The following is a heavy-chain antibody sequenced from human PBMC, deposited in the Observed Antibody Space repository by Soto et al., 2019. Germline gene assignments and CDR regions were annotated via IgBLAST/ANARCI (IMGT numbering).Heavy chain of an antibody. J-gene: IGHJ3*02. CDR2: ISGRGAST. Sequence: EVQLLESGGALVQPGGSLRLSCSVSGFMFRDFGMNWVRQAPGKGLEWVSAISGRGASTFYADSVKGRFTISRDNSKNTLYLQMNSLRTEDTAIYYCVKGDRGNRLGELWPSDDGLDIWGQGTMVTVSS. CDR1: GFMFRDFG. V-gene: IGHV3-23*01. CDR3: VKGDRGNRLGELWPSDDGLDI. D-gene: IGHD3-10*01.